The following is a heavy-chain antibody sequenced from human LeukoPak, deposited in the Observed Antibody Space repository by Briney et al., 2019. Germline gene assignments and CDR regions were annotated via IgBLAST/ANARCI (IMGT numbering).Heavy chain of an antibody. V-gene: IGHV4-59*01. CDR2: IYYSGST. D-gene: IGHD2/OR15-2a*01. CDR1: GGSINSYY. J-gene: IGHJ4*02. Sequence: PSETLSLTCTVSGGSINSYYWNWIRQPPGKGLEWIGYIYYSGSTDYNPSLKSRVTISADTSKNQFSLKMTSVTAADTAVYYCARQFCTSTTCFPFSDYWGQGTLVTVSA. CDR3: ARQFCTSTTCFPFSDY.